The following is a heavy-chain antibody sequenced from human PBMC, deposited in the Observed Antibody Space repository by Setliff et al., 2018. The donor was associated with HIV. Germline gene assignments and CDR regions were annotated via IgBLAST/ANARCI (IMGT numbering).Heavy chain of an antibody. CDR2: IYTSGST. D-gene: IGHD3-22*01. Sequence: PSETLSLTCTVSGGSISNSSYYWSWIRQPAGKGLEWIGRIYTSGSTNYNPSLKSRVTTSVDTSKNQFSLKLSSVTAADTAVYYCASSDANYYDSSGYPGAFDIWGQGTMVTVSS. CDR3: ASSDANYYDSSGYPGAFDI. V-gene: IGHV4-61*02. CDR1: GGSISNSSYY. J-gene: IGHJ3*02.